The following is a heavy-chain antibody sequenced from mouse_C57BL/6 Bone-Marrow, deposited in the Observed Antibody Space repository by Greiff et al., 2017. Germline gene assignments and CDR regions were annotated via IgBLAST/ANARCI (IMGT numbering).Heavy chain of an antibody. CDR3: ARIPTTVVDY. CDR1: GYSITSGYY. CDR2: ISYDGSN. D-gene: IGHD1-1*01. J-gene: IGHJ2*02. Sequence: EVQRVESGPGLVKPSQSLSLTCSVTGYSITSGYYWNWIRQFPGNKLEWMGYISYDGSNNYNPSLKNRISFTRDTSKNQFFLKLNSVTTEDTATYYCARIPTTVVDYWGQGTSLTVSS. V-gene: IGHV3-6*01.